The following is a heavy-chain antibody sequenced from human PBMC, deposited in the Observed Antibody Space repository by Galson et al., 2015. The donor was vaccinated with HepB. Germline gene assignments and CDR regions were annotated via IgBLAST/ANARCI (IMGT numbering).Heavy chain of an antibody. D-gene: IGHD4-23*01. CDR1: GSTFSSYW. Sequence: SLRLSCAASGSTFSSYWMHWVRQAPGKGLVWVSRINSDGSSTSYADSVKGRFTISRDNAKNTLYLQMNSLRAEDTAVYYCVVLRWTDRYYFDYWGQGTLVTVSS. CDR3: VVLRWTDRYYFDY. V-gene: IGHV3-74*01. J-gene: IGHJ4*02. CDR2: INSDGSST.